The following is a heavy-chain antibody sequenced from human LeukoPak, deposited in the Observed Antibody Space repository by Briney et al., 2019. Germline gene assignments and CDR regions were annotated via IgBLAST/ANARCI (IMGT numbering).Heavy chain of an antibody. J-gene: IGHJ4*02. CDR2: MWYDGSKK. Sequence: GRSLRLSCAASGFRFSNFGMHWVRQAPGKGLEWAATMWYDGSKKYYGDSVKGRFTISRDNSMDTLFLQMNSLRAEDTAVYHCARGSFGVDYWGQGTLVTVSS. V-gene: IGHV3-33*01. D-gene: IGHD3-10*01. CDR3: ARGSFGVDY. CDR1: GFRFSNFG.